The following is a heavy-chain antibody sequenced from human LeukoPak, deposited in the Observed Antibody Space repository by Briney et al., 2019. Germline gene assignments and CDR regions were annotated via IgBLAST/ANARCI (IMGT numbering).Heavy chain of an antibody. Sequence: PGGSLRLSCATPGFTFSSYAIHWVRQAPGKGLEWVAFISYDGSAKYYADSVKGRFTISRDSSKNTVYLQMNNLRAEDTALHYCARDQSGTYCVDYWGQGTLVTVSS. CDR3: ARDQSGTYCVDY. J-gene: IGHJ4*02. CDR2: ISYDGSAK. CDR1: GFTFSSYA. D-gene: IGHD1-26*01. V-gene: IGHV3-30*04.